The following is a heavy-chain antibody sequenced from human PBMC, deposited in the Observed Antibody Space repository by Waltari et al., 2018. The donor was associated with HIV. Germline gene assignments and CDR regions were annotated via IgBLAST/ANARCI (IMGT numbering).Heavy chain of an antibody. CDR2: IDPGDSDT. V-gene: IGHV5-51*03. Sequence: EVQLLQSGAEVKKPGDSLKISCEASGYSFTTYWIGWVRQMPGKGLEWMGIIDPGDSDTRYSPSFQGQVTISADKSISTAYLQWSSLKASDTAMYYCARGPAVADFDYWGQGTLVTVSS. CDR1: GYSFTTYW. CDR3: ARGPAVADFDY. J-gene: IGHJ4*02. D-gene: IGHD6-19*01.